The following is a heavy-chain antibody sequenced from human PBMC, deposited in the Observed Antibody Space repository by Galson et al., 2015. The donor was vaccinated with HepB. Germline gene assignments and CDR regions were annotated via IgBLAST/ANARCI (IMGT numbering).Heavy chain of an antibody. D-gene: IGHD6-13*01. V-gene: IGHV3-23*01. CDR3: AKGGAYSSSWEGLGVLNWFDP. J-gene: IGHJ5*02. Sequence: SLRLSCAASGFTFSSYAMSWVRQAPGKGLEWVSAISGSGGSTYYADSVKGRFTISRDNSKNTLYLQMNSLRAEDTAVYYCAKGGAYSSSWEGLGVLNWFDPWGQGTLVTVSS. CDR1: GFTFSSYA. CDR2: ISGSGGST.